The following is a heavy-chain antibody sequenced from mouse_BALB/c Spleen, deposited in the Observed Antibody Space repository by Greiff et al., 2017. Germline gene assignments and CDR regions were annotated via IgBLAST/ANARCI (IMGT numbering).Heavy chain of an antibody. D-gene: IGHD1-1*01. CDR2: ILPGSGST. CDR3: ARGHYYGSSDFDY. Sequence: VQLQQSGAELMKPGASVKISCKATGYTFSSYWIEWVKQRPGHGLEWIGEILPGSGSTNYNEKFKGKATFTADTSSNTAYMQLSSLTSEDSAVYYCARGHYYGSSDFDYWGQGTTLTVSS. V-gene: IGHV1-9*01. J-gene: IGHJ2*01. CDR1: GYTFSSYW.